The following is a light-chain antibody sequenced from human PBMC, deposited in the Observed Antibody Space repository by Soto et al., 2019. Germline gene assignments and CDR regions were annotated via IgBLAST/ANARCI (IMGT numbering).Light chain of an antibody. CDR2: GAS. CDR3: QQYKNWPRT. V-gene: IGKV3-15*01. J-gene: IGKJ1*01. CDR1: QSVSTN. Sequence: ETVMTQSPATLSVSPGESATVSCRASQSVSTNLAWYQQKPDQAPRLLIYGASTRVTGMPGRFSGSGSGTEFTLTISSLQSEDSAVYYCQQYKNWPRTFGQGTKVEIK.